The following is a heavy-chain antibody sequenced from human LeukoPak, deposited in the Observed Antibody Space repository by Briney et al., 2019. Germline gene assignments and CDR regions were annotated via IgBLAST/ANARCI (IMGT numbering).Heavy chain of an antibody. J-gene: IGHJ3*02. Sequence: PSETLSLTCTVSGGSISSSSYYWGWIRQPPGKGLEWIGSIYYSGSTYYNPSLKSRVTISVDTSKNQFSLKLSSVTAADTAVYYCARDQGYCSGGSCYPDAFDIWGQGTMVTVSS. V-gene: IGHV4-39*07. CDR3: ARDQGYCSGGSCYPDAFDI. CDR1: GGSISSSSYY. D-gene: IGHD2-15*01. CDR2: IYYSGST.